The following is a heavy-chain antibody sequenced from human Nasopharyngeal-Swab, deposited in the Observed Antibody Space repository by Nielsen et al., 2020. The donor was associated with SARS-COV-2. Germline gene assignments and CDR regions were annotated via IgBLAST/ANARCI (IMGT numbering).Heavy chain of an antibody. CDR3: ARHFQDVTIFGVVIPGDYMDV. Sequence: WIRQPPGKGLEWIGHIYYSGSTNYNPSLKSRLTISIDTSESQFSLNLSSVTAADTAVYYCARHFQDVTIFGVVIPGDYMDVWGKGTTVTVSS. J-gene: IGHJ6*03. D-gene: IGHD3-3*01. CDR2: IYYSGST. V-gene: IGHV4-59*08.